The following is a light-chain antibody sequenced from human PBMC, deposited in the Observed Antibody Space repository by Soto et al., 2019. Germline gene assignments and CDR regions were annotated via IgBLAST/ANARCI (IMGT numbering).Light chain of an antibody. CDR2: GVS. J-gene: IGKJ5*01. Sequence: ELVLTQSPGTLSLSPGESAALSCRASQPVSSNFLAWYQQKPGQAPRLLIYGVSSRASGIPDRVFGSGSGTDVTLTINRLEPEDFAVYYCQQYANSPITFGQGTRLEIK. CDR1: QPVSSNF. V-gene: IGKV3-20*01. CDR3: QQYANSPIT.